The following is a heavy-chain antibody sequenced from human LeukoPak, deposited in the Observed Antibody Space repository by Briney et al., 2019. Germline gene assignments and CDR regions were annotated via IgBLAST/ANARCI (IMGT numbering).Heavy chain of an antibody. Sequence: ASVKVSCKASGYTFTSYGISWVRQAPGQGLEWMGWISAYNGNTNYAQKLQGRVTMTTDTSTSTAYMELRSLRSEDTAVYYCARDQSPGIYCTNGVCYPGDYWGQGTLVTVSS. J-gene: IGHJ4*02. V-gene: IGHV1-18*01. D-gene: IGHD2-8*01. CDR1: GYTFTSYG. CDR2: ISAYNGNT. CDR3: ARDQSPGIYCTNGVCYPGDY.